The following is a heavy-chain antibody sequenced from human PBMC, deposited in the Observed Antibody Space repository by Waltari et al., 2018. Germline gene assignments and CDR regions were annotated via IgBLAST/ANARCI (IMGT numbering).Heavy chain of an antibody. CDR3: ATLPSHYGDYLFDY. CDR1: GYTLTELS. D-gene: IGHD4-17*01. V-gene: IGHV1-24*01. Sequence: QVQLVQSGAEVKKPGASVQVSCKVSGYTLTELSMHWVRPAPGKGLEWMGGFDPEDGETIYAQKFQGRVTMTEDTSTDTAYMELSSLRSEDTAVYYCATLPSHYGDYLFDYWGQGTLVTVSS. J-gene: IGHJ4*02. CDR2: FDPEDGET.